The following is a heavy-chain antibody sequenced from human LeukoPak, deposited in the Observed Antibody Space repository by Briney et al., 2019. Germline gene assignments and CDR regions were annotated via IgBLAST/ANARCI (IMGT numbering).Heavy chain of an antibody. CDR1: GGTFSSYA. CDR3: ARGIYEPRRYYYYGMDV. J-gene: IGHJ6*04. D-gene: IGHD5/OR15-5a*01. CDR2: IIPIFGTA. V-gene: IGHV1-69*06. Sequence: GSSVKVSCKASGGTFSSYAISWVRQAPGQGLEWMGGIIPIFGTANYAQKFQGRVTITADKSTSTAYMELSSLRSEDTAVYYCARGIYEPRRYYYYGMDVWGKGTTVTVSS.